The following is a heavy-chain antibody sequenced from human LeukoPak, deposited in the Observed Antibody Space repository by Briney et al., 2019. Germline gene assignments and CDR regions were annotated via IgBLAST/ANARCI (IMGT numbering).Heavy chain of an antibody. D-gene: IGHD5-18*01. CDR3: AKGAGGFSYYNRFDP. Sequence: SETLSLTCTVSGGSISSSPYYWGWIRQPPGKGLEWIGSIYYSGTTHYNPSLESRVTISVDTSKNQFSLKLASVTAADTAIYYCAKGAGGFSYYNRFDPWGQGTLVTVSS. J-gene: IGHJ5*02. V-gene: IGHV4-39*07. CDR2: IYYSGTT. CDR1: GGSISSSPYY.